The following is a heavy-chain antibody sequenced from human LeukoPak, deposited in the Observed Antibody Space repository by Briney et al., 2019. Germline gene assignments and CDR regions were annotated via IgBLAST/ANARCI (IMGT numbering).Heavy chain of an antibody. J-gene: IGHJ4*02. V-gene: IGHV1-69*04. D-gene: IGHD3-3*01. CDR2: IIPILGIA. CDR1: GYTFTSYA. CDR3: ARDFHDEPLFY. Sequence: GASVKVSCKASGYTFTSYAISWVRQAPGQGLEWMGRIIPILGIANYAQKFQGRVTITADKSTSTAYMELSSLRSEDTAVYYCARDFHDEPLFYWGQGTLVTVSS.